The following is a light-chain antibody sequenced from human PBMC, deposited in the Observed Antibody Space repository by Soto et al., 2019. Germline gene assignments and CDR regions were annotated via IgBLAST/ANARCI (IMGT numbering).Light chain of an antibody. CDR2: SSN. V-gene: IGLV1-44*01. J-gene: IGLJ1*01. Sequence: QSVLTQPPSASGTPGQRVTISCSGGSSNIGSNTVNWYQQLPGTAPTLLIYSSNQRPSGVPDRFSGSKSGTSASLAISGLQSEDEADYYCATWDDSLNDYVFGTGTKLTV. CDR1: SSNIGSNT. CDR3: ATWDDSLNDYV.